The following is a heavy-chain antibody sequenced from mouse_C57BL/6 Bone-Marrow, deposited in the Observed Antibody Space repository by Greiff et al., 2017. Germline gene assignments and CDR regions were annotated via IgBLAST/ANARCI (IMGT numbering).Heavy chain of an antibody. D-gene: IGHD4-1*01. J-gene: IGHJ3*01. CDR3: ARGLGRGRFAY. CDR1: GYTFTSYW. CDR2: IDPSDSET. Sequence: VQLQQPGAELVRPGSSVKLSCKASGYTFTSYWMHWVKQRPIQGLEWIGNIDPSDSETHYNQKFKDKATLTVDKSSSTAYMQLSSLTSEDSAVYYCARGLGRGRFAYWGQGTLVTGSA. V-gene: IGHV1-52*01.